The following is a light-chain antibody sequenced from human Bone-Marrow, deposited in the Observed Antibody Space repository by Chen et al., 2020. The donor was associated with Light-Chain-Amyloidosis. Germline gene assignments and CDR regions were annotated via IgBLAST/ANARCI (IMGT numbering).Light chain of an antibody. CDR3: QVWDRSSDRPV. CDR2: DDS. Sequence: SYVLTQPSSVSVAPGQTATIACGGNNIGSTSGHWYQQTPGQAPLLVVYDDSDRPSGIPERLSGSNSGNAAPLPISRVEAGYEADYSCQVWDRSSDRPVFGGGTKLTVL. CDR1: NIGSTS. J-gene: IGLJ3*02. V-gene: IGLV3-21*02.